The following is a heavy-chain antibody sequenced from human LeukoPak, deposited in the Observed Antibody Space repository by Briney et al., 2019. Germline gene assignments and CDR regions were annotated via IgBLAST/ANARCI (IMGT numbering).Heavy chain of an antibody. CDR1: GGSVSSSNW. Sequence: PSGTLSLTCAVSGGSVSSSNWWSWVRQPPGKGLEWIGEIYHSGSTNYNPSLKSRVTISVDKSKNQFSLKLSSVTAADTAVYYCASGTDGYGDQLFDIWGQGTMVTVSS. CDR3: ASGTDGYGDQLFDI. J-gene: IGHJ3*02. V-gene: IGHV4-4*02. D-gene: IGHD4-17*01. CDR2: IYHSGST.